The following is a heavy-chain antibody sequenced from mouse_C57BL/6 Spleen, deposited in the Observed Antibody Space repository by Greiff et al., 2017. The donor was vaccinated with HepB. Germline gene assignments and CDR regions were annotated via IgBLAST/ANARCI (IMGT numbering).Heavy chain of an antibody. J-gene: IGHJ4*01. CDR2: INPNNGGT. V-gene: IGHV1-22*01. D-gene: IGHD1-1*01. Sequence: EVQLQQSGPELVKPGASVKMSCKASGYTFTDYNMHWVKQSHGKSLEWIGYINPNNGGTSYNQKFKGKATLTVNKSSSTAYMELRSLTSEDSAVYYCARISYGSSYDAMDYWGQGTSVTVSS. CDR3: ARISYGSSYDAMDY. CDR1: GYTFTDYN.